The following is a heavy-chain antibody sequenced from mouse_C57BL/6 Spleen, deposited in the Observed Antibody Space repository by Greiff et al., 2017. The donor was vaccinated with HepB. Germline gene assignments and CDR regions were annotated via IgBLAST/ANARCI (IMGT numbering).Heavy chain of an antibody. J-gene: IGHJ4*01. CDR1: GYAFSSSW. D-gene: IGHD1-1*01. CDR2: IYPGDGDT. V-gene: IGHV1-82*01. CDR3: ARDHSSYGYAMDY. Sequence: VQLQESGPELVKPGASVKISCKASGYAFSSSWMNWVKQRPGKGLEWIGRIYPGDGDTNYNGKFKGKATLTADKSSSTAYMQLSSLTSEDSAVYFCARDHSSYGYAMDYGGRGTSVTVSS.